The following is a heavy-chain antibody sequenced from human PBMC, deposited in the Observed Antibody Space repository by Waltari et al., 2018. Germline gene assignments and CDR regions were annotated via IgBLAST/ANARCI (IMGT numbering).Heavy chain of an antibody. CDR1: GYTFTSYA. CDR3: ARAKVKRTDDFDY. D-gene: IGHD4-4*01. J-gene: IGHJ4*02. V-gene: IGHV1-3*01. CDR2: INAGNGNT. Sequence: QVQLVQSGAEVKKPGASVKVSCKASGYTFTSYAMHWVRQAPGQRLEWMGWINAGNGNTKYSQKFQGRVTITRDTSASTAYMELSSLRSEDTAVYYCARAKVKRTDDFDYWGQGTLVTVSS.